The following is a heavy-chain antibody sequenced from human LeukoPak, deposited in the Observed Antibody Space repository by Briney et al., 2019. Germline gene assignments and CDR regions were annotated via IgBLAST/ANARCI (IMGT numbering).Heavy chain of an antibody. CDR2: IYYSGST. D-gene: IGHD2-2*01. J-gene: IGHJ4*02. V-gene: IGHV4-39*01. CDR1: GGSISSSSYY. Sequence: SETLSLTCTVSGGSISSSSYYWGWIRQPPGKGLEWIGSIYYSGSTYYNPSLKSRVTVSVDTSKNQFSLKLSSVTAAGTAVYYCARPSGYCSSTSCRRGYFDYWGQGTLVTVSS. CDR3: ARPSGYCSSTSCRRGYFDY.